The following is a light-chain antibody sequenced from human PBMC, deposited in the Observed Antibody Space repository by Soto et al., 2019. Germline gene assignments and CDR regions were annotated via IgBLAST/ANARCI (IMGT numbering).Light chain of an antibody. CDR2: GAS. CDR3: QQRSSWPIT. J-gene: IGKJ5*01. CDR1: QSLSSN. Sequence: EIVMTQSPATLSVSPGQRATLSCRASQSLSSNLAWYQQKPGQAPRLLIYGASTRATGIPARISGSGSGTDFTLTIDSLEPEDFAVYYCQQRSSWPITFGQGTRLEI. V-gene: IGKV3-15*01.